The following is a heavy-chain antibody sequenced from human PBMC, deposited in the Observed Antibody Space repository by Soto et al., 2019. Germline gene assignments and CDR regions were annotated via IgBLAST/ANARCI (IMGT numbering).Heavy chain of an antibody. D-gene: IGHD6-19*01. J-gene: IGHJ3*02. CDR3: ARGNSGAFDI. CDR2: MNPLNGDT. Sequence: QVQLVQSGAEVKKPGASVKVSCKASGYTLTTYSMHWVRQAPGQRLEWMGWMNPLNGDTKSSQRFQGRLPIIRDTTASTAYMELSSLRSEDTAIYYCARGNSGAFDIWGQGTMVTVSS. CDR1: GYTLTTYS. V-gene: IGHV1-3*01.